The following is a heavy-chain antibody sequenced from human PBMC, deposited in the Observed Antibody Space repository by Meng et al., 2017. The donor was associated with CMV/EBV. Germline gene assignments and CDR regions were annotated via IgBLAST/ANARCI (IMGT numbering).Heavy chain of an antibody. Sequence: SYTLSLTCTVSGGSISSSSYYWGWIRQPPGKGLEWIGSIYYSGSTYYNPSLKSRVTISVDTSKNQFSLKLGSVTAADTAVYYCARSGYCSSTSCYRLQNYYYYYGRDVGGKG. CDR1: GGSISSSSYY. CDR3: ARSGYCSSTSCYRLQNYYYYYGRDV. V-gene: IGHV4-39*07. D-gene: IGHD2-2*02. J-gene: IGHJ6*04. CDR2: IYYSGST.